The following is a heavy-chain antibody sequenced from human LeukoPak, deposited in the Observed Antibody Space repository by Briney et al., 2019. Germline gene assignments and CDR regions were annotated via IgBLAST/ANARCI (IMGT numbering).Heavy chain of an antibody. D-gene: IGHD6-13*01. CDR1: GFTFSSYG. J-gene: IGHJ4*02. CDR3: ARDNIRPGIGAAFFDY. CDR2: ISGSSDTI. V-gene: IGHV3-48*01. Sequence: GGSLRLSCAASGFTFSSYGMNWVRQAPGKGLEWVSYISGSSDTIYYADSVKGRFTISRDNAKNSLFLQMNSLRAEDTAVYYCARDNIRPGIGAAFFDYWGQGTLVTVSS.